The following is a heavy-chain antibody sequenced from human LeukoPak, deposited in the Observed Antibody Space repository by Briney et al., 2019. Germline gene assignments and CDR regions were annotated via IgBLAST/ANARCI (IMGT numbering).Heavy chain of an antibody. CDR2: IYYSGST. D-gene: IGHD3-3*01. V-gene: IGHV4-30-4*08. Sequence: SETLSLTCTVSGGSISSGDYYWSWIRQPPGKGLEWIGYIYYSGSTYYNPSLKSRVTISVDTSKNQFSLKLSSVTAADTAVYYCARALWSGYLADPVDVWGKGTMVTVSS. CDR3: ARALWSGYLADPVDV. CDR1: GGSISSGDYY. J-gene: IGHJ6*04.